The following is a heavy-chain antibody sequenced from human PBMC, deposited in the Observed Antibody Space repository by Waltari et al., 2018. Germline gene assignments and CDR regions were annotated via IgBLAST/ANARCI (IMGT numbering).Heavy chain of an antibody. CDR1: GSSISNNY. CDR3: ARGLAFDS. CDR2: IYASGTT. Sequence: QVQLQESGPGLVKPSVTLSLTCTVPGSSISNNYWNWIRQPAGKGLEWIGRIYASGTTNYNPSLKSRVSVSVDTSKNQFSLNLTSVTAADTAVYYCARGLAFDSWGQGSLVTVSS. J-gene: IGHJ4*02. D-gene: IGHD3-9*01. V-gene: IGHV4-4*07.